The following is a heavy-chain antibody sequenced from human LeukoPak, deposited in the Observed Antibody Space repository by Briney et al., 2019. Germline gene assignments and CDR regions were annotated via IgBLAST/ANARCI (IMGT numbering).Heavy chain of an antibody. CDR1: GFTFSSYA. CDR3: AKQPSYDSSGYYCVDY. Sequence: GGSLRLSCAASGFTFSSYAMSWVRQAPGKGLEWVSAISGSGGSTYYADSVKGRFTISRDNSKNTLYLQMNSLRAEDTAVYYCAKQPSYDSSGYYCVDYWGQGTLVTVSS. J-gene: IGHJ4*02. V-gene: IGHV3-23*01. CDR2: ISGSGGST. D-gene: IGHD3-22*01.